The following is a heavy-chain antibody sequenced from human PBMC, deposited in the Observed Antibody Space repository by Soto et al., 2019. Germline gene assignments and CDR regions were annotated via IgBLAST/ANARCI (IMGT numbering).Heavy chain of an antibody. J-gene: IGHJ4*02. CDR1: GFSLSTSGVG. CDR3: AHKGYGDYPIDY. CDR2: IYWDDTK. Sequence: SGPTLVNPTQTLTLTCTFSGFSLSTSGVGVGWIRQPPGKALEWLAVIYWDDTKHYSPSLKSRLTITKDTSKNQVVLTMTNMDPMDTATYYCAHKGYGDYPIDYWIQGTPVTVSS. D-gene: IGHD4-17*01. V-gene: IGHV2-5*02.